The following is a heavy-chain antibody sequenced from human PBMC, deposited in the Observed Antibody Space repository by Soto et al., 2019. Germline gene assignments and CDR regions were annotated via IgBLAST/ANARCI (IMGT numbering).Heavy chain of an antibody. D-gene: IGHD6-13*01. CDR1: GGSISSGGYS. V-gene: IGHV4-61*08. J-gene: IGHJ6*02. CDR3: AGGGQQLSKMGYGMDV. Sequence: SETLSLTCAVSGGSISSGGYSWSWIRQPPGKGLEWIGYIYYSGSTNYNPSLKSRVTISVDTSKNQFSLKLSSVTAADTAVYYCAGGGQQLSKMGYGMDVWGQGTTVTVSS. CDR2: IYYSGST.